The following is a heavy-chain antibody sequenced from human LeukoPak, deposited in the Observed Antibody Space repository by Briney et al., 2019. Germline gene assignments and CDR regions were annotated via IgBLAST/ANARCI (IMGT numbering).Heavy chain of an antibody. Sequence: GASVKVSCKASGYTFTSYGISWVRQAPGQGLEWMGWISAYNGNTNYAQKLQCRVTMTTDTSTSTAYMELRSLRSDDTAVYYCARAGLRLGELSPNDYWGQGTLVTVSS. D-gene: IGHD3-16*02. CDR1: GYTFTSYG. CDR3: ARAGLRLGELSPNDY. V-gene: IGHV1-18*01. CDR2: ISAYNGNT. J-gene: IGHJ4*02.